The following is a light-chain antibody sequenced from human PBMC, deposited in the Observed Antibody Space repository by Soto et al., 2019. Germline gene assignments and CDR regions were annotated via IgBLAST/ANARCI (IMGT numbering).Light chain of an antibody. CDR3: AAWDDSLNGPV. CDR1: SSNIGGNT. J-gene: IGLJ2*01. Sequence: QLVLTQPPSASGTPGQRVTISCSGSSSNIGGNTVNWYQQVPGTAPKLLIYSNDQRPSGVPDRFSGSKSGTSASLAIGGLQSEDEADYYCAAWDDSLNGPVFGEGTKLTVL. V-gene: IGLV1-44*01. CDR2: SND.